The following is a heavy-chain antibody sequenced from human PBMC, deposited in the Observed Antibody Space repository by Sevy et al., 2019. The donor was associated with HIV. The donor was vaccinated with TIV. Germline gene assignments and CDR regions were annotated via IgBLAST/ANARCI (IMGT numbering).Heavy chain of an antibody. CDR3: ATTKDYYESSGYPLDY. J-gene: IGHJ4*02. CDR1: GYTLTEFS. V-gene: IGHV1-24*01. CDR2: FDPEDDET. Sequence: ASVKVSCKVSGYTLTEFSMHWVRQAPGKGLEWMATFDPEDDETIYALKFQGRVTMAEDTSTDTVYMELSSLRSEDTAVYYCATTKDYYESSGYPLDYWGQGTLVTVSS. D-gene: IGHD3-22*01.